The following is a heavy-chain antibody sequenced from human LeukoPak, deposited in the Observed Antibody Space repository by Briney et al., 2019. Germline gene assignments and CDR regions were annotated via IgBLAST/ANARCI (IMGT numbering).Heavy chain of an antibody. CDR1: GYTFTAYY. CDR2: IDPSGGST. J-gene: IGHJ5*02. V-gene: IGHV1-46*01. CDR3: ARGDGDSDSNGVLMGWFDP. Sequence: VSVKVSCKASGYTFTAYYMHWVRLAPGQGLEWMGVIDPSGGSTSYAQRFQDRVTMTSDTSTSTVYMELSSLRSEDTAVYYCARGDGDSDSNGVLMGWFDPWGQGTLVTVSS. D-gene: IGHD3-22*01.